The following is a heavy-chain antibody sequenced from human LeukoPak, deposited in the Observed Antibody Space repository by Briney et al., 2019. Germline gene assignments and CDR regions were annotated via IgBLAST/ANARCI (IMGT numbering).Heavy chain of an antibody. D-gene: IGHD4-17*01. CDR2: ITGSGAGT. Sequence: PGGSLRLSCAGSGFTFINYAMIWVRQAPGKGLEWVAAITGSGAGTYYADSVKGRFTVSRANSKSTLYLQMNSLRPEDTAVYYCAKDPNGDYIGAFDFWGQGTMVTVSS. V-gene: IGHV3-23*01. J-gene: IGHJ3*01. CDR3: AKDPNGDYIGAFDF. CDR1: GFTFINYA.